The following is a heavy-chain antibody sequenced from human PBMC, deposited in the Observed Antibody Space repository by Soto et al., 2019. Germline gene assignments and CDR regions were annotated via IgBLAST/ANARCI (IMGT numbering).Heavy chain of an antibody. CDR1: GLTFTNYW. CDR3: ALSHTVTTDY. CDR2: INSDESTT. V-gene: IGHV3-74*01. J-gene: IGHJ4*02. Sequence: EVPLVESGGGLVQPGGSLRLSCAASGLTFTNYWMHWVRQAPGKGLVWVSRINSDESTTNYADSVKGRFTISRDNAKNTLYLHMNSLRAEDTAVYYCALSHTVTTDYWGQGTLVTVSS. D-gene: IGHD4-17*01.